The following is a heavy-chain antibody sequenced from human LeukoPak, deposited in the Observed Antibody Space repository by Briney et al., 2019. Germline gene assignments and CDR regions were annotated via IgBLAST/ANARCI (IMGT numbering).Heavy chain of an antibody. D-gene: IGHD6-19*01. CDR3: AKDSDRGGWYPDH. Sequence: PGRSLRLSCTASGLAFSKYGMHWVRQAPGKGLEWVAVISYDGSNKYHLDSVKGRFTISRDNSKDTLYLQMDSLRPEDTAVYYCAKDSDRGGWYPDHWGQGTLVTVSS. V-gene: IGHV3-30*18. J-gene: IGHJ4*02. CDR2: ISYDGSNK. CDR1: GLAFSKYG.